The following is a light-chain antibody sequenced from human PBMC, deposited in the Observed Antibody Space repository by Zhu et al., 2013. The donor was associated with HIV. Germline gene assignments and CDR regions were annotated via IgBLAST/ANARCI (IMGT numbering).Light chain of an antibody. CDR1: SSDGSYDY. Sequence: QSALTQPPSASGSPGQSVTISCTGTSSDGSYDYVSWYQQHPGKAPTLMIYEGNKRPSGVPDRFSGSNSGNTASLSISGLQAEDEADYYCCSRAGSFAWVFGGGTKLTVL. CDR2: EGN. V-gene: IGLV2-8*01. CDR3: CSRAGSFAWV. J-gene: IGLJ3*02.